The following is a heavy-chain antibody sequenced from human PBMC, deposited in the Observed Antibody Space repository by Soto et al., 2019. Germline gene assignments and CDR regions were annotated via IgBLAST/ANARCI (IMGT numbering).Heavy chain of an antibody. CDR1: RHTFMYYL. V-gene: IGHV1-18*01. D-gene: IGHD2-15*01. Sequence: VEVKQSAAQVREPGASVKVSCTAERHTFMYYLVTWVRQAPGHGLEFVGWISAVSHNTKHAQSVQDRVTLTSDTSTSTASMELRGLSSDDTGMYSCIWWQAGGPAYWGQGPLVTVSS. CDR3: IWWQAGGPAY. J-gene: IGHJ4*02. CDR2: ISAVSHNT.